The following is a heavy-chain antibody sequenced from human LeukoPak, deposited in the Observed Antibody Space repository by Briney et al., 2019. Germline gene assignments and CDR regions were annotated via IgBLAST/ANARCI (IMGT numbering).Heavy chain of an antibody. J-gene: IGHJ4*02. CDR2: ISSSGSTI. D-gene: IGHD1-26*01. CDR3: ARDRYRAVPDY. Sequence: GGSLRLSCAASGFTFSDYYMSWIRQAPGKGLEWVSYISSSGSTIYYADSVKGRFTISRDNAKNSLYLQMNSLRAEDRAVYYCARDRYRAVPDYWGQGTLVTVSS. CDR1: GFTFSDYY. V-gene: IGHV3-11*04.